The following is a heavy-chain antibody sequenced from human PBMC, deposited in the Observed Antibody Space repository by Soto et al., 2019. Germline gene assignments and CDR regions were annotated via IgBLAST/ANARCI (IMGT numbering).Heavy chain of an antibody. CDR1: GFTFSSYA. CDR3: AKASIAAAGPLYYYYYYGMDV. J-gene: IGHJ6*02. V-gene: IGHV3-23*01. D-gene: IGHD6-13*01. CDR2: ISGSGGST. Sequence: GGSLRPSSAASGFTFSSYAMSWFRQAPGKGLEWFSAISGSGGSTYYADSVKGRFTISRDNSKNTLYLQMNSLRAEDTAVYYCAKASIAAAGPLYYYYYYGMDVWGQGTTVTVSS.